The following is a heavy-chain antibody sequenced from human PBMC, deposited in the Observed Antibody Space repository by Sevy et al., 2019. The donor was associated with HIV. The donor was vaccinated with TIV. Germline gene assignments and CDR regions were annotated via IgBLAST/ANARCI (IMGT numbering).Heavy chain of an antibody. D-gene: IGHD3-22*01. V-gene: IGHV3-23*01. CDR2: ISGGGDGT. J-gene: IGHJ4*02. CDR3: AKRPYYYYNSDGHLVSSTDEADY. Sequence: GGSLRLSCAASGFTFNIYAMSWVRQAPGKGLEWLSAISGGGDGTYYADSVKGRFTISGDNSRNTLYLQMNGLGAEDTAVYYCAKRPYYYYNSDGHLVSSTDEADYWGQGTLVTVSS. CDR1: GFTFNIYA.